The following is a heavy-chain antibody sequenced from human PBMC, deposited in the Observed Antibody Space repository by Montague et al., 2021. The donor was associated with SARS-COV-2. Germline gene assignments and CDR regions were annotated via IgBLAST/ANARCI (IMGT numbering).Heavy chain of an antibody. CDR2: INHTGST. Sequence: SETLSLTCSVYGDSFSTYSWIWVRQPPGEGLEWIGEINHTGSTSCNPSLKRRVTMSIDSSNNQVSLKLSSMTAADTAVYYCATRSTLWFGEDWGQGTLVTVSS. J-gene: IGHJ4*02. CDR3: ATRSTLWFGED. CDR1: GDSFSTYS. V-gene: IGHV4-34*01. D-gene: IGHD3-10*01.